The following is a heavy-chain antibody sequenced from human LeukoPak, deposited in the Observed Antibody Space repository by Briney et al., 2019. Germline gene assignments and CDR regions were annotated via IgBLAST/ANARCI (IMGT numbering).Heavy chain of an antibody. CDR3: ARDPDYYGSGSYYSFDY. V-gene: IGHV3-33*01. CDR1: GFTFSSYG. D-gene: IGHD3-10*01. Sequence: GGSLRLSCAASGFTFSSYGMHWVRQAPGKGLEWVAVIWYDGSNKYYADSVKGRFTISRDNSKNTLYLQMNSLRAEDTVVYYCARDPDYYGSGSYYSFDYWGQGTLVTVSS. J-gene: IGHJ4*02. CDR2: IWYDGSNK.